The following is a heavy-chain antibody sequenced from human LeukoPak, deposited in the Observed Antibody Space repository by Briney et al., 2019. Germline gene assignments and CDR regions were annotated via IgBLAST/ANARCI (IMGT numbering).Heavy chain of an antibody. CDR2: TTGSGGST. V-gene: IGHV3-23*01. J-gene: IGHJ6*03. Sequence: GGSLRLSCAASGFTFRSYAMSWVRLASGKGLEWVSATTGSGGSTYYADSVKGRFTVSRDNSKNTLYLQMNSLRAEDTAVYYCAKGVGYYYYMDVWGKGTTVTVSS. CDR3: AKGVGYYYYMDV. CDR1: GFTFRSYA.